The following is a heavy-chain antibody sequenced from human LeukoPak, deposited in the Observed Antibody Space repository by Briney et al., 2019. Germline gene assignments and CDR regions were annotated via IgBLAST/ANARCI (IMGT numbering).Heavy chain of an antibody. CDR3: ASAFITKKWFDP. CDR2: IYDSGST. Sequence: PSETLSLTCTVSGGSIRSSYYYWGWIRQPPGKGLEWIGSIYDSGSTYYNPSLKSRVTISVDTSKNQFSLKLNSVTAADTAVYYCASAFITKKWFDPWGQGTLVSVSS. D-gene: IGHD3-10*01. V-gene: IGHV4-39*01. CDR1: GGSIRSSYYY. J-gene: IGHJ5*02.